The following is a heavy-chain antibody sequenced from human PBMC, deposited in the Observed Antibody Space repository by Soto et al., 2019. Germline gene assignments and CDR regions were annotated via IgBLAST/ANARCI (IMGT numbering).Heavy chain of an antibody. V-gene: IGHV4-31*03. CDR3: ARQWVVRGGAWSRAFDI. J-gene: IGHJ3*02. CDR2: IYYSGST. CDR1: GGSISSGGYY. Sequence: QVQLQESGPGLVKPSQTLSLTCTVSGGSISSGGYYWSWIRQHPGKGLEWIGYIYYSGSTYYNPSLNSRVTITVDTSNNQFSRKLSSGTAADTAIYYCARQWVVRGGAWSRAFDIWGQGTMVTVSS. D-gene: IGHD2-21*02.